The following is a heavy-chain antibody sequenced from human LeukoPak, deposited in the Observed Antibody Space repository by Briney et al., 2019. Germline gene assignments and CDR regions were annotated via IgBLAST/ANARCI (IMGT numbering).Heavy chain of an antibody. D-gene: IGHD3-9*01. CDR3: ARDHLADILTGYSLNYYYYGMDV. CDR2: ISSSSSYI. J-gene: IGHJ6*04. V-gene: IGHV3-21*01. CDR1: GFTFSSYS. Sequence: PGGPLRLSCAASGFTFSSYSMNWVRQAPGKGLEWVSSISSSSSYIYYADSVKGRFTISRDNAKNSLCLQMNSLRAEDTAVYYCARDHLADILTGYSLNYYYYGMDVWGKGTTVTVSS.